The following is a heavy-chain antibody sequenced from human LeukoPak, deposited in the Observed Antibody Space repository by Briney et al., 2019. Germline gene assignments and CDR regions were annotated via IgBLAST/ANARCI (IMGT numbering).Heavy chain of an antibody. J-gene: IGHJ4*02. CDR2: IIPIFGTT. V-gene: IGHV1-69*13. CDR3: ARDSAEQWLTYYLDY. D-gene: IGHD6-19*01. CDR1: GGTSSSYA. Sequence: SVKVSCKASGGTSSSYAFSWVRQAPGQGLEWMGGIIPIFGTTYYAQKYQGRVTITADESTSTVYMELSSLTSEDTAIYYCARDSAEQWLTYYLDYWGQGTLVTVSS.